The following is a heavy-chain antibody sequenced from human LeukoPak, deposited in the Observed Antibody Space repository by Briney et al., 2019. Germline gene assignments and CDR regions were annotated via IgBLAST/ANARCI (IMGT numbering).Heavy chain of an antibody. Sequence: ASETLSLTCTVSGGSISRSGYYWVWVRQPPEKGLEWIGNIYDAGNTYNNPSLRSRDTISVDTSKNQFSLKLSSVTAADTAVYYCARFDYGDYKFDYWGQGTLVTVSS. CDR3: ARFDYGDYKFDY. CDR2: IYDAGNT. J-gene: IGHJ4*02. V-gene: IGHV4-39*01. CDR1: GGSISRSGYY. D-gene: IGHD4-17*01.